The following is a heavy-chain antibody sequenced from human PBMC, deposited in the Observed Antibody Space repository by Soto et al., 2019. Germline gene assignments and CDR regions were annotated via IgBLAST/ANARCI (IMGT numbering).Heavy chain of an antibody. CDR2: IYTSGST. CDR3: ARDWLTRNYYDSSGYLDAFDI. J-gene: IGHJ3*02. D-gene: IGHD3-22*01. V-gene: IGHV4-4*07. CDR1: GGSISSYY. Sequence: SETLSLTWTVSGGSISSYYWSWIRQPAGKGLEWIGRIYTSGSTNYNPSLKSRVTMSVDTSKNQFSLKLSSVTAADTAVYYCARDWLTRNYYDSSGYLDAFDIWGQGTMVTVSS.